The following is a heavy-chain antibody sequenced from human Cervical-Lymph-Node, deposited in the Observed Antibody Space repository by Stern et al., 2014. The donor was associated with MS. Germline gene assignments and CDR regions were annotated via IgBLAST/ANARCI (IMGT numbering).Heavy chain of an antibody. CDR1: GFTFSSSG. D-gene: IGHD4-23*01. CDR2: IWYGGSNT. Sequence: VQLVESGGGVVKPGRSLRLSCAASGFTFSSSGMNWVRQAPGKGLEWLAIIWYGGSNTYYADPVKGRFTISRDNSKNTLYLQMNSLRAEDTAVYYCARDGGNTAEYFQHWGQGTLVTVSS. J-gene: IGHJ1*01. V-gene: IGHV3-33*01. CDR3: ARDGGNTAEYFQH.